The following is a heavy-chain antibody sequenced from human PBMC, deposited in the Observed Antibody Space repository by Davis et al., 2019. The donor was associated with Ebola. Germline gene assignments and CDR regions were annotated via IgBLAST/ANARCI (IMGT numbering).Heavy chain of an antibody. CDR2: ISNSGGYT. J-gene: IGHJ2*01. D-gene: IGHD6-19*01. CDR3: AKALAADYWYFDL. Sequence: PGGSLRFSCAASGFTFSSYAMSWVRQAPGVGLEWVSAISNSGGYTYYAVSVKGRFTFSRDNSKNRLYRHMNSLRAEDTAVYYCAKALAADYWYFDLWGRGTLVTVSS. CDR1: GFTFSSYA. V-gene: IGHV3-23*01.